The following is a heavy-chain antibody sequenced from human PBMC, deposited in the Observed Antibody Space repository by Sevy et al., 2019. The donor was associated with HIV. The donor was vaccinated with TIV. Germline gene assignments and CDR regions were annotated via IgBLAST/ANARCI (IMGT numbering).Heavy chain of an antibody. J-gene: IGHJ4*02. CDR2: ISYDGFKT. Sequence: GGSLRLSCAASGFTFSTYGMHWVRQAPGKGLESVAVISYDGFKTYYADSMKGRFTISRDNSKNTLYLQMNSLRVEDTALYFCAKDGGWYNYAPSDYWGLGTLVTVSS. CDR1: GFTFSTYG. V-gene: IGHV3-30*18. D-gene: IGHD1-1*01. CDR3: AKDGGWYNYAPSDY.